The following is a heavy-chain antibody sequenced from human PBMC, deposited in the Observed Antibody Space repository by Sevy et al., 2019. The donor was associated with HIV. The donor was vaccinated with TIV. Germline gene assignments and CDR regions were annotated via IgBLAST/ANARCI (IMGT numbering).Heavy chain of an antibody. Sequence: GGSLRLSCAASGLTFSTYGMHWVRQAPGKGLEWVSAISGSGGSTYYADSVKGRFTISRDNSKNTLYLQMNSLRAEDTAVYYCAKVAGGSGYYNDYWGQGTLVTVSS. D-gene: IGHD3-22*01. CDR3: AKVAGGSGYYNDY. CDR2: ISGSGGST. J-gene: IGHJ4*02. V-gene: IGHV3-23*01. CDR1: GLTFSTYG.